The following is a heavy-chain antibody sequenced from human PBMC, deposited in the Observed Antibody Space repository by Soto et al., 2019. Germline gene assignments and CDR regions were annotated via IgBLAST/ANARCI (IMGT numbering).Heavy chain of an antibody. Sequence: QVQLQQWGAGLLKASETLSLTCAVVGYSLRGQSWNCIRQSPWKGLEWIGELDQSGGTNYNPSLKNRAVISADTYKNQFSLTLTSVTAADTAVYYCAREDSYGWSGESLDVWGQGTTCTVAS. V-gene: IGHV4-34*01. CDR3: AREDSYGWSGESLDV. J-gene: IGHJ6*02. CDR2: LDQSGGT. CDR1: GYSLRGQS. D-gene: IGHD6-19*01.